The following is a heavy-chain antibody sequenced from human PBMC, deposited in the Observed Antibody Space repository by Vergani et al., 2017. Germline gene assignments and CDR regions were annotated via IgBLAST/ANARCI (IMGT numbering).Heavy chain of an antibody. V-gene: IGHV3-23*01. CDR2: ISGSGGST. J-gene: IGHJ4*02. Sequence: EVQLLESGGGLVQPGGSLRLSCAASGFTFSSYAMSWVRQAPGKGLEWVSAISGSGGSTYYADSVKGRFTISRDNSKNTLYLQVNSLRAEDTAVYYCETGSSSYYWFDYWGEGTLVTVSS. D-gene: IGHD3-22*01. CDR3: ETGSSSYYWFDY. CDR1: GFTFSSYA.